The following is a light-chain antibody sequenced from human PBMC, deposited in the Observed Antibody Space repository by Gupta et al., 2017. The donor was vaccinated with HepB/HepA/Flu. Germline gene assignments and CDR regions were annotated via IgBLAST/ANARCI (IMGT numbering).Light chain of an antibody. CDR1: QDIKTY. J-gene: IGKJ4*01. CDR3: QQYKDWPLT. V-gene: IGKV3-15*01. CDR2: DAS. Sequence: EIVMTQSPATLSVSPGETATLSCTASQDIKTYLAWYQHKPGQVPRLLIYDASTRASGFPTRFSGSGSGTEFTLTISSLQSEDFAVYYCQQYKDWPLTFGGGTKVEIK.